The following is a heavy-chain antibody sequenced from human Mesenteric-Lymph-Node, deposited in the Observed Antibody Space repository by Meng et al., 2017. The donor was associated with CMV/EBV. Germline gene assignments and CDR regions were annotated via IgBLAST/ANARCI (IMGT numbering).Heavy chain of an antibody. J-gene: IGHJ4*02. Sequence: GESLKISCAASGFTFSDYYMSWIRQAPGKGLEWVSYISSSGTLMFYADSVEGRFTISRDNAKNALYLQLNILRADDTAVYYCARAAERSGGDLNRLPGFWGQGTSVTVSS. CDR1: GFTFSDYY. CDR3: ARAAERSGGDLNRLPGF. D-gene: IGHD2-21*01. CDR2: ISSSGTLM. V-gene: IGHV3-11*01.